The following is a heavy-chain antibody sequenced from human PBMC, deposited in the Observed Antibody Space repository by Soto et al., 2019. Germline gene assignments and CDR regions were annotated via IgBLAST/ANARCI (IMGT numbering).Heavy chain of an antibody. CDR2: ITSSATNI. D-gene: IGHD4-4*01. V-gene: IGHV3-11*01. CDR3: ARDLFPTCATEDYFYYGMDV. J-gene: IGHJ6*02. Sequence: GGSLRLSCAGSGFALSDYYMNWIRQAPGKGLEWVAYITSSATNIFYADSVKGRFTISRDIAKNSLYLQMSSLTADDTAVYYCARDLFPTCATEDYFYYGMDVWGQGTTVTVSS. CDR1: GFALSDYY.